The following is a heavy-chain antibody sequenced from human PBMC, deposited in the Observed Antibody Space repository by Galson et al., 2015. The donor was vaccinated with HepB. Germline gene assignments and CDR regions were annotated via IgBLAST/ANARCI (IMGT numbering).Heavy chain of an antibody. CDR3: ARHITCDY. J-gene: IGHJ4*02. Sequence: SLRLSCAASGFTFSTYWMTWVRQAPGKGLEWVANINQDGSEKYYVDSVKGRFTISRDNAKNSMYLQMNSLRAEDAAVYYCARHITCDYWGQGTLVTVSS. D-gene: IGHD2-21*01. CDR1: GFTFSTYW. CDR2: INQDGSEK. V-gene: IGHV3-7*03.